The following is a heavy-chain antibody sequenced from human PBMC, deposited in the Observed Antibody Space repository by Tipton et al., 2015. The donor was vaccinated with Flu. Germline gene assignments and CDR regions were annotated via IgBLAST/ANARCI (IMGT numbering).Heavy chain of an antibody. CDR3: ATPDL. V-gene: IGHV4-39*01. CDR1: GDSISGSSHY. CDR2: FYYSGHT. J-gene: IGHJ5*02. Sequence: TLSLTCTVSGDSISGSSHYWGWVRQSPEKGLEWIGSFYYSGHTYYNPSLKTRVTITGDTSKNQFSLQLKSVTAADTAVYYCATPDLWGQGTLVTVSS.